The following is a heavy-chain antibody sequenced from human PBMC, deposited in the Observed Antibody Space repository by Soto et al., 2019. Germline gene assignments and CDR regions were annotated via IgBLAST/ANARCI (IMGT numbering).Heavy chain of an antibody. V-gene: IGHV4-34*01. D-gene: IGHD3-9*01. CDR2: INHVGGT. J-gene: IGHJ5*02. Sequence: WTWIRQPPGKGLEWIGEINHVGGTNYNPSLKSRVTISVDTSKNQFSLRLTSVIVADTAVYYCARIRYQLPSSVVWFDTWCKGILVTV. CDR3: ARIRYQLPSSVVWFDT.